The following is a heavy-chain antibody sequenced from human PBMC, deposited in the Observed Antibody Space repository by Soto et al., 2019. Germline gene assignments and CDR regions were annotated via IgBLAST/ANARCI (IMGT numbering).Heavy chain of an antibody. D-gene: IGHD3-3*01. J-gene: IGHJ5*02. CDR1: GGSISSSNW. CDR2: IYHSGST. V-gene: IGHV4-4*02. Sequence: SETLSLTCAVSGGSISSSNWWSWVRQPPGKGLEWIGEIYHSGSTNYNPSLKSRVTISVDKSKNQFSLKLSSVTAADTAVYYCARVGVLRFLEWLSGWFDPWGQGTLVTVSS. CDR3: ARVGVLRFLEWLSGWFDP.